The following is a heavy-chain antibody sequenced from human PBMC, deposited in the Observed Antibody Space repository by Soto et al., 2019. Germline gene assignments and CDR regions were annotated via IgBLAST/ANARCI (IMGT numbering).Heavy chain of an antibody. CDR3: VRQGFGALPGLVDV. D-gene: IGHD3-10*01. CDR2: IRDSGDT. V-gene: IGHV4-59*08. CDR1: GGSISSHN. J-gene: IGHJ6*02. Sequence: QVQLQESGPGLVKPSETLSLICSDSGGSISSHNWGWIRLPPGKGLEWIGYIRDSGDTSYNPSLNRRVTLSLDTSKKAFSLNLTSVTAADTAVYYCVRQGFGALPGLVDVWGQGTTVTVSS.